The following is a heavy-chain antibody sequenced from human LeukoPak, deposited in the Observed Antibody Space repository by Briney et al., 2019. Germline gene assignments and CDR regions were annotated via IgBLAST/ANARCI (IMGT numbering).Heavy chain of an antibody. CDR1: GFTFSDYY. CDR2: ISSSGSTI. CDR3: ARERETGITIFGVVTPFDY. Sequence: GGSLRLSCAASGFTFSDYYMGWIRQAPGKGLEWVSYISSSGSTIYYADSVKGRFTISRDNAKNSLYLQMNSLRAEDTAVYYCARERETGITIFGVVTPFDYWGQGTLVTVSS. V-gene: IGHV3-11*01. D-gene: IGHD3-3*01. J-gene: IGHJ4*02.